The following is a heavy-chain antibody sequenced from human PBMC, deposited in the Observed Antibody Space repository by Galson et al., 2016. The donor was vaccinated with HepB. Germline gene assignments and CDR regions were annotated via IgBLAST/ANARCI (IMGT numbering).Heavy chain of an antibody. CDR3: ARGGGYSSGWYSF. V-gene: IGHV3-21*01. J-gene: IGHJ4*02. CDR2: IRSGSAYK. CDR1: GFTFSTNS. D-gene: IGHD6-13*01. Sequence: SLRLSCAASGFTFSTNSMNWVRQAPGKGLAWVSSIRSGSAYKYSADSVQGRCTISRDNPKNSLYLQMNRLRVEDTAVYYCARGGGYSSGWYSFWCRGTLVTVSS.